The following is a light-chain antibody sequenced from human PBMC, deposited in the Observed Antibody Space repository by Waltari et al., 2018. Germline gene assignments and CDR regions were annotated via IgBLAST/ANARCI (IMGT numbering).Light chain of an antibody. V-gene: IGLV1-44*01. CDR3: GTWDDSLNGRWV. Sequence: SVLTQPPSASGTPGQRVIIPCSGTPSNSGNELGNWYQHPPGRAPKLFIYRNDLRPSGVADRFSGSKSGTSASLVISGLQSEDEADYYCGTWDDSLNGRWVFGGGTKVTV. CDR2: RND. J-gene: IGLJ3*02. CDR1: PSNSGNEL.